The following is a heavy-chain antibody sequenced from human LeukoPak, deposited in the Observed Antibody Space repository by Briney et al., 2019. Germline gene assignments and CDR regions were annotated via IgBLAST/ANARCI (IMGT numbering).Heavy chain of an antibody. Sequence: GGSLRLSCAASGFTFDDYGMSWVRQVPGKGLEWVCGINWNGGSTGYGDSVKGRFTISRDNAKNSLYLQMNSLRAEDTALYYCARDLIHCSGGSCYSGLPNTHFYYYYGMAVWGQGTTVTVSS. V-gene: IGHV3-20*04. CDR1: GFTFDDYG. D-gene: IGHD2-15*01. CDR3: ARDLIHCSGGSCYSGLPNTHFYYYYGMAV. CDR2: INWNGGST. J-gene: IGHJ6*02.